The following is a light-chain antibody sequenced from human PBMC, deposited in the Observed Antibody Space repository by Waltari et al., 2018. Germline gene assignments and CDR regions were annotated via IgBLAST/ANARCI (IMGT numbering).Light chain of an antibody. CDR1: SSDVGNYNL. CDR2: EVT. CDR3: CSYAGLGIYV. Sequence: QSGLTQPASASGSPGQSITISCTGTSSDVGNYNLVSWYQQYPGKAPKLMVYEVTKRTSGVSDRFSGSKSGNTASLTSYGLQSEDEADYYCCSYAGLGIYVFGTGTKVTVL. V-gene: IGLV2-23*02. J-gene: IGLJ1*01.